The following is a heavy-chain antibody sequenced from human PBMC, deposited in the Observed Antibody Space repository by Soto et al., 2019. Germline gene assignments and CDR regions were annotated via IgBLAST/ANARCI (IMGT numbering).Heavy chain of an antibody. CDR3: ASPSLDTYYYDSSGYYYY. CDR2: IIPILGIA. D-gene: IGHD3-22*01. CDR1: GGTFSSYT. J-gene: IGHJ4*02. V-gene: IGHV1-69*02. Sequence: ASVKVSCKASGGTFSSYTMSWVRQATGQGPEWMGRIIPILGIANYAQKFQGRVTITADKSTSTAYMELSSLRSEDTAVYYCASPSLDTYYYDSSGYYYYWGQGTLVTVSS.